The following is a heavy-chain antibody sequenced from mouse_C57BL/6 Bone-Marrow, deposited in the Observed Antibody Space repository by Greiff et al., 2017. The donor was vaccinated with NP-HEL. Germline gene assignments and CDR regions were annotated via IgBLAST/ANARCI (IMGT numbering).Heavy chain of an antibody. Sequence: VQLKESGPELVKPGASVKISCKASGYSFTGYYMNWVKQSPEKSLEWIGEINPSTGGTTYNQKFKAKATLTVDKSSSTAYMQLKSLTSEDSAVYYCARREIWLRYAMDDWGQGTSVTVSS. CDR2: INPSTGGT. J-gene: IGHJ4*01. CDR3: ARREIWLRYAMDD. V-gene: IGHV1-42*01. D-gene: IGHD2-2*01. CDR1: GYSFTGYY.